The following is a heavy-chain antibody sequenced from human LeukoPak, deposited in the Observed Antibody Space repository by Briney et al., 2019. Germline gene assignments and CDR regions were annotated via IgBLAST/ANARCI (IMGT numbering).Heavy chain of an antibody. J-gene: IGHJ3*02. Sequence: ASVKVSCKASGYTFTSYGISWVRQAPGQGLEWMGWISAYNGNTNYAQKLQGRVTMTTDTSTSTAYMELRSLRSDDTAVYYCAKEWGSIKQWLATVRRPGAFDIWGQGTMVTVSS. D-gene: IGHD6-19*01. CDR2: ISAYNGNT. V-gene: IGHV1-18*01. CDR1: GYTFTSYG. CDR3: AKEWGSIKQWLATVRRPGAFDI.